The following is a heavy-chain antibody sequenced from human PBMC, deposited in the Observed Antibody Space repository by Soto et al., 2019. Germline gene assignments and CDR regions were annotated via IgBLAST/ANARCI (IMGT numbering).Heavy chain of an antibody. J-gene: IGHJ4*02. CDR1: GGSISSYF. Sequence: SETLSLTCSVSGGSISSYFWSWIRQPPGKGLEWIGYIYYGGRTHYNPSLKSRVTISVDTSKNQFSLQLSSVTAADTAVYYCARAGPTIVALDCWGQGTLVAVPS. D-gene: IGHD3-10*01. CDR2: IYYGGRT. V-gene: IGHV4-59*01. CDR3: ARAGPTIVALDC.